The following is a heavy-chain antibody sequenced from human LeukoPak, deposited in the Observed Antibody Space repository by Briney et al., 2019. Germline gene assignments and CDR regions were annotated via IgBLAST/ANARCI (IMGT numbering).Heavy chain of an antibody. D-gene: IGHD3-10*01. CDR2: ISYDGSNK. CDR3: ARGTWFGEQGSLYGMDV. CDR1: GFTFSSYA. V-gene: IGHV3-30*04. J-gene: IGHJ6*02. Sequence: GGSLRLSCAASGFTFSSYAMHWVRQAPGKGLEWVAVISYDGSNKYYADSVKGRFTISRDNAKNSLYLQMNSLRAEDTAVYYCARGTWFGEQGSLYGMDVWGQGTTVTVSS.